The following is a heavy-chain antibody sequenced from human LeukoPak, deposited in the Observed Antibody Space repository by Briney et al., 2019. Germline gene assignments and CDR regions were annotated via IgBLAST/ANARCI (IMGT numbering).Heavy chain of an antibody. J-gene: IGHJ4*02. CDR3: AREAAAGSFDY. D-gene: IGHD6-13*01. Sequence: SVKVSCKASGGTFISYAISWVRQAPGQGLEWMGRIIPILGIANYAQKFQGRVTITADKSTSTAYMELSSLRSEDTAVYYCAREAAAGSFDYWGQGTLVTVSS. CDR1: GGTFISYA. CDR2: IIPILGIA. V-gene: IGHV1-69*04.